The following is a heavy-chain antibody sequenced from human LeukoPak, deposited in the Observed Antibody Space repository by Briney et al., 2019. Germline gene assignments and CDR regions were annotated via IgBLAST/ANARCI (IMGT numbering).Heavy chain of an antibody. Sequence: GASVKVSCKASGYTFTSYGISWVRQAPGQGLEWMGWISAYNGNTNYAQKLQGRVTMTTDTSTSTAYMELRSLRSDDTAVYYCARGTTRDDILTGYSPFDYWGQGTLVTVSS. CDR3: ARGTTRDDILTGYSPFDY. CDR2: ISAYNGNT. J-gene: IGHJ4*02. CDR1: GYTFTSYG. D-gene: IGHD3-9*01. V-gene: IGHV1-18*01.